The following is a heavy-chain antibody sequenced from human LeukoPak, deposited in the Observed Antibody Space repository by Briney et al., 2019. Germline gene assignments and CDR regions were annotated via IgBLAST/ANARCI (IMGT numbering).Heavy chain of an antibody. CDR3: ARGGSCSGGSCYGVFDY. CDR1: GGSISSGGYY. D-gene: IGHD2-15*01. CDR2: IYYSGST. Sequence: SETLSLTCTDSGGSISSGGYYWSWIRQHPGKGLELIDYIYYSGSTYYTPSLKSRVTISVDTSKNQFSLKLSSVTAADTAVYYCARGGSCSGGSCYGVFDYWGQGTLVTVSS. J-gene: IGHJ4*02. V-gene: IGHV4-31*03.